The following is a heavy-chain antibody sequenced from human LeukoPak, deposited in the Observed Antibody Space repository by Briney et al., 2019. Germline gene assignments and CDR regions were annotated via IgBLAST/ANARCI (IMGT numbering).Heavy chain of an antibody. CDR2: IYYSGST. V-gene: IGHV4-30-4*08. CDR1: GGSISSYY. D-gene: IGHD2-15*01. J-gene: IGHJ4*02. Sequence: SETLSLTCTVSGGSISSYYWSWIRQPPGKGLEWIGYIYYSGSTYYNPSLKSRVTISVDTSKNQFSLKLSSVTAADTAVYYCAREGYSYYFDYWGQGTLVTVSS. CDR3: AREGYSYYFDY.